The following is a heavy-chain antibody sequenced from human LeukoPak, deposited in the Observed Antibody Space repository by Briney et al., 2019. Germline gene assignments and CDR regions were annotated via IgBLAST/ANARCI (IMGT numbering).Heavy chain of an antibody. CDR3: ARDLKGSCWYDTMRY. Sequence: GGSLRLSCAASGFTFSSYWMSWVRQAPGRGLEWVANIKQDGSEKYYVDSVKGRFTISRDNAKNSLYLQMNSLRAEDTAVYYCARDLKGSCWYDTMRYWGQGTLVTVSS. D-gene: IGHD6-13*01. J-gene: IGHJ4*02. CDR2: IKQDGSEK. CDR1: GFTFSSYW. V-gene: IGHV3-7*01.